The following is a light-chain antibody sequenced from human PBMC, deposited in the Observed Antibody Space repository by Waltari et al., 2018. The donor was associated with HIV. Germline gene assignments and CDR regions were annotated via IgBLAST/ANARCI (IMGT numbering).Light chain of an antibody. CDR2: EVS. J-gene: IGLJ1*01. Sequence: QSALTQPASVSGSPGQSITISCTGTSSDVGGYNYVSWYQQHPGKAPKLPIYEVSIRPSGGSTRFSGSKSGNTASLTISGLQAEDEADYYCNSYTSSTTRVFGTGTKVTVL. V-gene: IGLV2-14*01. CDR1: SSDVGGYNY. CDR3: NSYTSSTTRV.